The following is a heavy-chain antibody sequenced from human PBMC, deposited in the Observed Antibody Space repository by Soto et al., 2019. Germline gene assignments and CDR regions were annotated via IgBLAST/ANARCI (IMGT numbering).Heavy chain of an antibody. CDR3: ALPKNTLGWYNF. V-gene: IGHV1-46*01. Sequence: QVQVVQSGAEVKKPGASVKVSCKTSGYTFINYHVHWVRQAPGQGLEWMGAINPNGGSTTYAQHRQGRITMTSDASTSTVYMDLRSLRSDDTAVYYCALPKNTLGWYNFWGQGSLVTVS. D-gene: IGHD6-19*01. CDR2: INPNGGST. J-gene: IGHJ4*02. CDR1: GYTFINYH.